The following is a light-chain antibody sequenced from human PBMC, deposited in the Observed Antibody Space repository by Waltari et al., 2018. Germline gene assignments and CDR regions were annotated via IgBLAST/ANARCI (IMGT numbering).Light chain of an antibody. CDR1: YGSVSTSFS. J-gene: IGLJ3*02. V-gene: IGLV8-61*01. Sequence: QTVVTQEPSFSVSPGGTVTLTCSLSYGSVSTSFSPGWYQQTPGQAPRTLIYSTNTRSSGVPDRFSGSILGSKAALTITGAQADDESDYYCVLYLPSGIWVFGGGTKLTVL. CDR2: STN. CDR3: VLYLPSGIWV.